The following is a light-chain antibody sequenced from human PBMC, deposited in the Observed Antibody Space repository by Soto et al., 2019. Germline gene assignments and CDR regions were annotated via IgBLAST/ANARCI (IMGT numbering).Light chain of an antibody. CDR3: AAWDDSLNGPV. CDR1: SANIGSHP. Sequence: QSVLTQPPSASGTPGQTVTISCSGGSANIGSHPENWYQHLQGTTPTLLMYWNNRRPSGVPDRLSGSISGTSASLAISWLQSEDEADYYCAAWDDSLNGPVFGGGTKLTVL. CDR2: WNN. J-gene: IGLJ2*01. V-gene: IGLV1-44*01.